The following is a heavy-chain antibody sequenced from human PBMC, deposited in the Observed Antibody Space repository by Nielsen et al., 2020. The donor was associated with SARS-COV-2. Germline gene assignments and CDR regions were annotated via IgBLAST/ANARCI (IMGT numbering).Heavy chain of an antibody. CDR3: ARAPGYDFWSGYFDY. D-gene: IGHD3-3*01. CDR2: IYSGGST. CDR1: GFTLSSNY. J-gene: IGHJ4*02. V-gene: IGHV3-53*01. Sequence: GGSLRLSCAASGFTLSSNYMSWVRQAPGKGLEWVSVIYSGGSTYYADSVKGRFTISRDNSKNTLYLQMNSLRAEDTAVYYCARAPGYDFWSGYFDYWGQGTLVTVSS.